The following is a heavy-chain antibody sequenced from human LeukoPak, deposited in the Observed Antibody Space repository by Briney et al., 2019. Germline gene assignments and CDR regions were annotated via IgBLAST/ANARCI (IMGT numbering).Heavy chain of an antibody. CDR2: ISGSGGGT. Sequence: GGSLRLSCAASGFTFNSYAMSWVRQAPGKGLEWVSAISGSGGGTYYADSVKGRFTISRDNSKNTLYLQMNSLRAEDTAVYYCAKRASYYGSGSYSDYWGQGTLVTVSS. D-gene: IGHD3-10*01. CDR3: AKRASYYGSGSYSDY. CDR1: GFTFNSYA. V-gene: IGHV3-23*01. J-gene: IGHJ4*02.